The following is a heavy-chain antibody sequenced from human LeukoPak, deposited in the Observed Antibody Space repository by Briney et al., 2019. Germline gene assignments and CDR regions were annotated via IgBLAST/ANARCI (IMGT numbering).Heavy chain of an antibody. CDR1: GYTFTSYD. CDR3: ARMDSSSSQFGGY. CDR2: MNPNRGNT. J-gene: IGHJ4*02. V-gene: IGHV1-8*01. Sequence: GASVKVSCKASGYTFTSYDINWVRQATGQGLEWMGWMNPNRGNTGYAQKFQGRVTMTRNTSISTAYMELSSLRSEDTAVYYCARMDSSSSQFGGYWGQGTLVTVSS. D-gene: IGHD6-6*01.